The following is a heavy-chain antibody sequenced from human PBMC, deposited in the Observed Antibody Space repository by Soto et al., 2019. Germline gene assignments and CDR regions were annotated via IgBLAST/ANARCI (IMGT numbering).Heavy chain of an antibody. Sequence: GGSLRLSCAASGFTLSIYSMNWVRQAPGKGLEWVADITTSSYIYYADSVKGRFTISRDNAKNSLYLQMNSLRAEDTAVYYCARDSSGSGMDVWGQGTTVTVSS. CDR2: ITTSSYI. D-gene: IGHD3-22*01. CDR3: ARDSSGSGMDV. J-gene: IGHJ6*02. CDR1: GFTLSIYS. V-gene: IGHV3-21*01.